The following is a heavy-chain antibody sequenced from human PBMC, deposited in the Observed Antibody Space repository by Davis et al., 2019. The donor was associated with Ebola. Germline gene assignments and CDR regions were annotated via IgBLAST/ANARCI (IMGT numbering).Heavy chain of an antibody. Sequence: PSETLSLTCTVSGGSISSGGYYWSWIRQHPGKGLEWIGYIYYSGSTYYNPSLKSRVTISVDTSKNQFSLKLSSVTAADTAVYYCARGRTAMVTLDPWGQGTLVTVSS. J-gene: IGHJ5*02. CDR3: ARGRTAMVTLDP. CDR2: IYYSGST. D-gene: IGHD5-18*01. V-gene: IGHV4-31*03. CDR1: GGSISSGGYY.